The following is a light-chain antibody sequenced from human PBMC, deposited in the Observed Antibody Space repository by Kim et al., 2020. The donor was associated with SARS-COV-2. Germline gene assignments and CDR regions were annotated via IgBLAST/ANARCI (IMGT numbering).Light chain of an antibody. CDR3: TTWDDTLSAWV. V-gene: IGLV1-47*01. CDR1: SAKIGKNK. CDR2: RNN. Sequence: GERVTMSCSGSSAKIGKNKVCWFQHHPGTAPKIRIYRNNQRPSGVTDRFSGSKSDTSASLAISGLRSEDEADYYCTTWDDTLSAWVFGGGTQLTVL. J-gene: IGLJ3*02.